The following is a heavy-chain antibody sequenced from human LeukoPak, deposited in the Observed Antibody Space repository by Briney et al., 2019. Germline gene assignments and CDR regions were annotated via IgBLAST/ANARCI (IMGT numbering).Heavy chain of an antibody. V-gene: IGHV3-33*01. J-gene: IGHJ4*02. Sequence: GGSLRLSCAASGLTFSTYGMHWVRQAPGKGLEWVAVIWYDGSNKYYADSVKGRFTISRDNSKNTLYLQMNSLRAEDTAVYYCARDYVAYDSSGYPPFVDYWGQGTLVTVSS. CDR1: GLTFSTYG. CDR2: IWYDGSNK. D-gene: IGHD3-22*01. CDR3: ARDYVAYDSSGYPPFVDY.